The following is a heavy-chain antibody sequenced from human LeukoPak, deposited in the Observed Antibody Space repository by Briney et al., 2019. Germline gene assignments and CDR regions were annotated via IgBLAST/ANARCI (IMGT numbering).Heavy chain of an antibody. J-gene: IGHJ4*02. CDR3: ARVSGPDCSGGSCYSLYYFDY. D-gene: IGHD2-15*01. CDR1: GYTFTGYY. V-gene: IGHV1-2*02. Sequence: GASVKVSCKASGYTFTGYYMHRVRQAPGQGLEWMGWINPNSGGTNYAQKFQGRVTMTRDTSISTAYMELSRLRSDDTDVYYCARVSGPDCSGGSCYSLYYFDYWGQGTLVTVSS. CDR2: INPNSGGT.